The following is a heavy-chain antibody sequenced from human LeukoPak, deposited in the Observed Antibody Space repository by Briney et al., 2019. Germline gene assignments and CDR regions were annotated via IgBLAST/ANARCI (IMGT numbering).Heavy chain of an antibody. CDR2: IYYSGST. D-gene: IGHD4-17*01. Sequence: SETLSLTCTVSGGSISSYYWSWIRQPPGKGLEWIGYIYYSGSTNYNPSLKSRVTISVDTSKNQFSLKLSSVTAADTAVYCCARESRRDYGGNTNFDYWGQGTLVTVSS. V-gene: IGHV4-59*01. CDR1: GGSISSYY. J-gene: IGHJ4*02. CDR3: ARESRRDYGGNTNFDY.